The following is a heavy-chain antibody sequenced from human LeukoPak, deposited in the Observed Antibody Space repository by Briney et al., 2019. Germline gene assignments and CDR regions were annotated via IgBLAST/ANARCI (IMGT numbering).Heavy chain of an antibody. CDR2: MYHSGTT. Sequence: SETLSLTCSVSGYSISSGYYWGWIRQPPGKGLEWIGIMYHSGTTHYNPSLKSRVTISEDTTKNQFSLRLNSVTAADTAVYYCAREGTVFFDFDFWGQGTLVTVSS. V-gene: IGHV4-38-2*02. CDR1: GYSISSGYY. J-gene: IGHJ4*02. CDR3: AREGTVFFDFDF. D-gene: IGHD3-3*01.